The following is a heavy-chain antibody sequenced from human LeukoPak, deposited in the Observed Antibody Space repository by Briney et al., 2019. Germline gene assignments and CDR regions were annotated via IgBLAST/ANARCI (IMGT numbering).Heavy chain of an antibody. CDR1: GYSFTIYY. CDR3: AREYRDSSGWYWRFDY. Sequence: ASVKVSCKASGYSFTIYYVHWVRQAPGQGLEWMGIINPSGGSTNYAQKFEGRVTMTRDTSTSTVYMELSSLRSEDTAVYYCAREYRDSSGWYWRFDYWGQGTLVTVSS. J-gene: IGHJ4*02. D-gene: IGHD6-19*01. CDR2: INPSGGST. V-gene: IGHV1-46*01.